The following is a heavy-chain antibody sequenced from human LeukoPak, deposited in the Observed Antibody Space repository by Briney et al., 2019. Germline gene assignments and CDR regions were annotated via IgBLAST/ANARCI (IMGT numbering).Heavy chain of an antibody. CDR1: GGSISSSNW. Sequence: SETLSLTCAVSGGSISSSNWWSWVRQPPGKGLEWIGEIYHSGSTNYNPSLKSRVTISVDKSKNQFSLKLTSVTAADTAVYYCASSSSTSVEALYWGQGTLVAVSS. V-gene: IGHV4-4*02. D-gene: IGHD2-2*01. CDR3: ASSSSTSVEALY. J-gene: IGHJ4*02. CDR2: IYHSGST.